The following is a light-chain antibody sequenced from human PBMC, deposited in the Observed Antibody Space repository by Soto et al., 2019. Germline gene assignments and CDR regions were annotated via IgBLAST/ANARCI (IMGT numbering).Light chain of an antibody. Sequence: QSVLTPPPSASGCPGQSVTISCTGTSSDVGGYNYVSWYQHHPGKAPKLMIYEVSKRPSGVPDRFSGSKSGNTASLTDAGLQAQDEADYYCNSYAYYTWVFGGGTK. J-gene: IGLJ3*02. CDR1: SSDVGGYNY. CDR2: EVS. V-gene: IGLV2-8*01. CDR3: NSYAYYTWV.